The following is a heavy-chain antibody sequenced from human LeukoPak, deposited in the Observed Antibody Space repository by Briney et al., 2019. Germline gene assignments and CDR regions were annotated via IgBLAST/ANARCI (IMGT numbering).Heavy chain of an antibody. V-gene: IGHV3-30*18. Sequence: GRSLRLSCAASGFTFSNFGMHWVRQAPGKGLEWVAVISYDGSIRYYADSVKGRFTISRDNSKNTLYLQMNSLRAEDTALYYCAKDRSSAWNCFDSWGQGTLVTVSS. D-gene: IGHD6-19*01. CDR3: AKDRSSAWNCFDS. CDR2: ISYDGSIR. J-gene: IGHJ4*02. CDR1: GFTFSNFG.